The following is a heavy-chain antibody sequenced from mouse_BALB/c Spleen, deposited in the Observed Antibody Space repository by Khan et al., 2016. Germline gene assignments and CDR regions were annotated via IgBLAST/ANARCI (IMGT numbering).Heavy chain of an antibody. CDR3: RSYQYYYGSSRHCEV. D-gene: IGHD1-1*01. V-gene: IGHV9-3-1*01. CDR1: GYTFTNYG. CDR2: INTYSGES. Sequence: QIQLVQSGPELKKPGKTVKISCKASGYTFTNYGMNWVKQAPGKGLKWMGWINTYSGESTYADDFKGRFAFSLEASANTAYLQINNLKNEDTATYCWRSYQYYYGSSRHCEVWGAGTTLAISS. J-gene: IGHJ1*01.